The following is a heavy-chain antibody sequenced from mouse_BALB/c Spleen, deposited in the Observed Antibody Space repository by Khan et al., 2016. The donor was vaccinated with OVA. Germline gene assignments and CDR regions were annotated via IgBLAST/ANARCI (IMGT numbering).Heavy chain of an antibody. CDR3: ASSYDGAWFAY. CDR2: IYPGSGST. D-gene: IGHD2-12*01. V-gene: IGHV1-77*01. J-gene: IGHJ3*01. Sequence: QVQLKESGPELVKPGASVKMSCKVSGYTFTDYVITWVKQSTGQGLEWFGEIYPGSGSTYYNEKFKGKATLIADKSSNTVNMQLRSLTSEDSAVYFCASSYDGAWFAYWGRGTLVTVSA. CDR1: GYTFTDYV.